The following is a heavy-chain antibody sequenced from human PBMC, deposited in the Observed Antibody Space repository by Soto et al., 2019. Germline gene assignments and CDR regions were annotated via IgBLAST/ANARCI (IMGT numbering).Heavy chain of an antibody. CDR1: GYTFTNYW. Sequence: GESLKISCKGSGYTFTNYWIGWVLPMTGKGLEWMGIIYPGDSDTKYNPSFQGQVTISADKSITTTYLQWSSLKASDTAIYYCAASIFYYGMDVWGQGTTVTVSS. V-gene: IGHV5-51*01. J-gene: IGHJ6*02. CDR3: AASIFYYGMDV. CDR2: IYPGDSDT.